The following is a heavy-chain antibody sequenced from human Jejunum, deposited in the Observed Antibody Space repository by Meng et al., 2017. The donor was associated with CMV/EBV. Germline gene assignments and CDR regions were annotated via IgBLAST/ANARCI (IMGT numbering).Heavy chain of an antibody. J-gene: IGHJ5*02. Sequence: SGYRCNTYAMHWVRQAPEQILEWMGSINVGNGNTTYSQKFQDRLTITIDTSANTASLELSSLSSEDTAVYYCTRANSDYAITSTPFDPWGQGTLVTVSS. D-gene: IGHD3-16*01. CDR1: GYRCNTYA. CDR2: INVGNGNT. CDR3: TRANSDYAITSTPFDP. V-gene: IGHV1-3*01.